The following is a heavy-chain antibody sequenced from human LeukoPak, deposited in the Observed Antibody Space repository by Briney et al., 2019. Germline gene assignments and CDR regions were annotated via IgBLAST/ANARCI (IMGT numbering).Heavy chain of an antibody. D-gene: IGHD1-26*01. CDR3: ARDGGGSFGY. Sequence: GGSLRLSCAASGFTFSSYSMNWVRQAPGKGLEWVSSISSSTYIYYADSVKGRFTISRDNAKNSLYLQMNSLRAEDTAVYYCARDGGGSFGYWGQGTLVPVSS. V-gene: IGHV3-21*01. CDR2: ISSSTYI. J-gene: IGHJ4*02. CDR1: GFTFSSYS.